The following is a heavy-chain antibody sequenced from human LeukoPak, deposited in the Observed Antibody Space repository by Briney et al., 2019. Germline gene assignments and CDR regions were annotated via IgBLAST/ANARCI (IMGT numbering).Heavy chain of an antibody. J-gene: IGHJ4*02. Sequence: SETLSLTCSVSAASIISYNCSCIRQPAGKGLEWIGRLFTSGSTKYNPSLKSRVTIVVDKSKKHFSLKLSSVTAADTAVYYCARDTGDGFYDYWGQGSLVTVSS. CDR1: AASIISYN. CDR3: ARDTGDGFYDY. CDR2: LFTSGST. V-gene: IGHV4-4*07. D-gene: IGHD5-24*01.